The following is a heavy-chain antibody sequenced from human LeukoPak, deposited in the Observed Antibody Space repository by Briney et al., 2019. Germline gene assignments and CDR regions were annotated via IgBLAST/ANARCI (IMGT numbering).Heavy chain of an antibody. D-gene: IGHD4-11*01. V-gene: IGHV3-30-3*01. J-gene: IGHJ3*02. CDR1: GFTFSSYA. CDR2: ISYDGSNK. Sequence: KPGGSLRLSCAASGFTFSSYAMHWVRQAPGKGLEWVAVISYDGSNKYYADSVKGRFTISRDNSKNTLYLQMNSLRAEDTAVYYCARGGMVGSHRTTIETGNDAFDIWGQGTMVTVSS. CDR3: ARGGMVGSHRTTIETGNDAFDI.